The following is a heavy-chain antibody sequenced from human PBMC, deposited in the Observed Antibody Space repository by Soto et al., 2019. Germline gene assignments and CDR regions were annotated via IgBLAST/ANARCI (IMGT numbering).Heavy chain of an antibody. J-gene: IGHJ4*02. CDR1: GFTFSSYW. CDR3: ARDRGVMITFGGVPPGYFDY. D-gene: IGHD3-16*01. V-gene: IGHV3-7*01. CDR2: IKQDGSEK. Sequence: ESGGGLVQPGGSLRLSCAASGFTFSSYWMSWVRQAPGKGLEWVANIKQDGSEKYYVDSVKGRFTISRDNAKNSLYLQMNRLRAEDTAVYYCARDRGVMITFGGVPPGYFDYWGQGTLVTVSS.